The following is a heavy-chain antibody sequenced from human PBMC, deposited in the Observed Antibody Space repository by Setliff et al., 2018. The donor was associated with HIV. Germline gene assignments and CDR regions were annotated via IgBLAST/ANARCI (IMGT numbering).Heavy chain of an antibody. J-gene: IGHJ6*03. D-gene: IGHD3-10*01. CDR3: ARRGSGSFHYYYYMDV. V-gene: IGHV4-34*01. CDR2: INHSGST. Sequence: SQTLSLTCAVYGGSFSGYYWSWIRQPPGKGLEWIGEINHSGSTIYNPSLKSRVTISVDTSKNQFSLKLSSVTAADTAVYYCARRGSGSFHYYYYMDVWGKGTTVTVSS. CDR1: GGSFSGYY.